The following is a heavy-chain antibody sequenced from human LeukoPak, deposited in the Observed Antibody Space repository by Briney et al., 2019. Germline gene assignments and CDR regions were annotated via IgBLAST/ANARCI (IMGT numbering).Heavy chain of an antibody. J-gene: IGHJ4*02. D-gene: IGHD3-9*01. Sequence: GGSLRLSWAASGFTFSSYSMNWVRQAPGKGLEWVSSISSSSSYIYYADSVKGRFTISRDNAKNSLYLQMNSLRAEDTAVYYCARDSDILTGYWPFDYWGQGTLVTVSS. CDR3: ARDSDILTGYWPFDY. CDR1: GFTFSSYS. V-gene: IGHV3-21*01. CDR2: ISSSSSYI.